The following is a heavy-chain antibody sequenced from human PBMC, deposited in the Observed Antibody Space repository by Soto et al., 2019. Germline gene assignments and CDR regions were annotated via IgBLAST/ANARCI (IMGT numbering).Heavy chain of an antibody. Sequence: PGGSLRLSCAASGFIFSSYSIHLVRQAPGKGLEWVALISFNTNDKYYADSVKGRFTISRDNSKNTLYLQMNSLRGEDTAVYYCARGSPNTGNFYFDYWGQGTLVTVYS. CDR3: ARGSPNTGNFYFDY. CDR2: ISFNTNDK. CDR1: GFIFSSYS. V-gene: IGHV3-30-3*01. J-gene: IGHJ4*02. D-gene: IGHD2-8*02.